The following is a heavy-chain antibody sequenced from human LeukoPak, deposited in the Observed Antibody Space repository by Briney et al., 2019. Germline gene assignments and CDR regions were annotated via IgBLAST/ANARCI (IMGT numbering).Heavy chain of an antibody. CDR3: ARDPLYCSGGSCYPGDYYYYYGMDV. V-gene: IGHV4-34*01. CDR1: GGSFSGYY. CDR2: INHSGST. Sequence: SDTLSLTWAVYGGSFSGYYWSWIRQPPGKGLEWIGEINHSGSTNYNPSLKSRVTISVDTSKNQFSLKLSSVTAADTAVYYCARDPLYCSGGSCYPGDYYYYYGMDVWGKGTTVTVSS. D-gene: IGHD2-15*01. J-gene: IGHJ6*04.